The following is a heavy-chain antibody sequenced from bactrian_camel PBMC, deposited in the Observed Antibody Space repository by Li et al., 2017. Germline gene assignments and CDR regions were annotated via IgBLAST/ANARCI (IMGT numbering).Heavy chain of an antibody. CDR1: GFNFDDSD. J-gene: IGHJ4*01. CDR2: IDTTGATT. D-gene: IGHD5*01. V-gene: IGHV3S63*01. CDR3: AAGYGLVACGVNQGDEKDYNI. Sequence: HVQLVEPGGGSVQAGETLRLSCTASGFNFDDSDMGWYRQAPGNECEGIAHIDTTGATTYADSAKGRFTISLDDLNNTVSLQMDSLKPEDAAMYYCAAGYGLVACGVNQGDEKDYNIWGHGTQVTVS.